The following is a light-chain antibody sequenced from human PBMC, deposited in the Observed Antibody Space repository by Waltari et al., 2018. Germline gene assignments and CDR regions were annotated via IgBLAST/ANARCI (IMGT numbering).Light chain of an antibody. CDR1: QYVKNN. CDR3: QEYDSLPIT. J-gene: IGKJ4*01. Sequence: DIQMTQSPSTLPASVGDRVTITYRTSQYVKNNFAWIQQKPGKAPKVLIHKASRLESGVPSRFSGSGFGTEFILSISSLQPDDFATYYCQEYDSLPITFGGGTKVEIK. CDR2: KAS. V-gene: IGKV1-5*03.